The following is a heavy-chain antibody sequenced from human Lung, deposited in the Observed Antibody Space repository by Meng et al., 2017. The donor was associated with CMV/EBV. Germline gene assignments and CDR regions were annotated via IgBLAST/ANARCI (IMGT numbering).Heavy chain of an antibody. CDR2: IHSSGST. D-gene: IGHD3-10*01. CDR1: GCSISSGGYY. J-gene: IGHJ5*02. Sequence: QVQLQDSGPGLVKPSQTLSLTCTVSGCSISSGGYYWSWIRQHPGKGLEWIGYIHSSGSTYYNPSLRSRLTISVDTSKNQFSLKLSSVTAADTAVYYCARASYGSGSPLGESWFDPWGQGTLVTVSS. CDR3: ARASYGSGSPLGESWFDP. V-gene: IGHV4-31*03.